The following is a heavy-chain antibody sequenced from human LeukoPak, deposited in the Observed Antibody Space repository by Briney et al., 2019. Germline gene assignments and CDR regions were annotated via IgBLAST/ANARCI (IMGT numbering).Heavy chain of an antibody. CDR3: AKARSSSGWYS. V-gene: IGHV1-46*01. J-gene: IGHJ4*02. CDR2: INPSGGST. D-gene: IGHD6-19*01. CDR1: GYTFTSYY. Sequence: ASVKVSCKASGYTFTSYYMHWVRQAPGQGLEWMGIINPSGGSTSYAQKFQGRVTMTRDTSTSSVYMELSSLRSEDTAVYYCAKARSSSGWYSWGQGTLVTVSS.